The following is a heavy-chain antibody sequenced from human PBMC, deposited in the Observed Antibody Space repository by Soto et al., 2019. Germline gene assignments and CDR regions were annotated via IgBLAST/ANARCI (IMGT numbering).Heavy chain of an antibody. CDR2: ISSSSSTI. D-gene: IGHD2-2*01. CDR3: ARESAFPHISDYYYGMDV. V-gene: IGHV3-48*02. J-gene: IGHJ6*02. CDR1: GFTFSSYS. Sequence: GGSLRLSCAASGFTFSSYSMNWVRQAPGKGLEWVSYISSSSSTIYYADSVKGRFTISRDNAKNSLYLQMNSLRDEDTAVYYCARESAFPHISDYYYGMDVWGQGTTVTVSS.